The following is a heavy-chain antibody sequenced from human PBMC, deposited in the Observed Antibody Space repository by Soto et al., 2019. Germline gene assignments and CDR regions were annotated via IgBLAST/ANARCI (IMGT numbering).Heavy chain of an antibody. V-gene: IGHV4-31*03. Sequence: SETLSLTCTVSGGSISSGGYYWSWIRQHPGKGLEWIGYIYYSGSTYYNPSLKSRVTISVDTSKNKFSLKLRSVTTADTAANYCARDYTWFTNRYYYYYGMDVWGQGTTVT. CDR3: ARDYTWFTNRYYYYYGMDV. J-gene: IGHJ6*02. CDR1: GGSISSGGYY. D-gene: IGHD2-2*02. CDR2: IYYSGST.